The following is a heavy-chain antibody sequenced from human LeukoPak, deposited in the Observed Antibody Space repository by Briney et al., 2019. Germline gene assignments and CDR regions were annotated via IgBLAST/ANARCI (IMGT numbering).Heavy chain of an antibody. D-gene: IGHD3-3*01. V-gene: IGHV3-30*03. CDR1: GFTFSSYG. Sequence: GGSLRLSCAASGFTFSSYGMHWVRQAPGKGLEWVAVISYDGSNKYYADSVKGRFTISRDNAKNTLYLQMNSLRDEDTAVYYCARSDWFDPWGQGTLVTVSS. J-gene: IGHJ5*02. CDR3: ARSDWFDP. CDR2: ISYDGSNK.